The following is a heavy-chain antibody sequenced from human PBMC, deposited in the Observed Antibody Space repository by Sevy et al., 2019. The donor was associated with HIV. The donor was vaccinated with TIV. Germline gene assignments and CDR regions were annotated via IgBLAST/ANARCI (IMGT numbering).Heavy chain of an antibody. CDR3: TRGEAHCGGDCYSSPPWWFDP. V-gene: IGHV3-49*03. CDR1: GFTFGDYT. D-gene: IGHD2-21*02. Sequence: GGSLRLSCTASGFTFGDYTMTWFRQAPGKGLEWVGFIRSKAYGGTTEYAASVKGTFTISRDASKSIAYLLMNSLKTEDAAVYYCTRGEAHCGGDCYSSPPWWFDPWGQGTLVTVSS. CDR2: IRSKAYGGTT. J-gene: IGHJ5*02.